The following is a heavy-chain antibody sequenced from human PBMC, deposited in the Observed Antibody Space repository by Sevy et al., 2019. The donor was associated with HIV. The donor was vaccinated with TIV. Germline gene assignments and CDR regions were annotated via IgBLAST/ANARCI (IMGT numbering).Heavy chain of an antibody. Sequence: GGSLRLSCAASGFTFSSYSMNWVRQAPGKGLEWVSYISSSSSTIYYADSVKGRFTISRDNAKNSLYLQMNSLGAEDTAVYYCARDREGYYYDSSGSPSFHDYWGQGTLVTVSS. V-gene: IGHV3-48*01. CDR3: ARDREGYYYDSSGSPSFHDY. CDR2: ISSSSSTI. CDR1: GFTFSSYS. J-gene: IGHJ4*02. D-gene: IGHD3-22*01.